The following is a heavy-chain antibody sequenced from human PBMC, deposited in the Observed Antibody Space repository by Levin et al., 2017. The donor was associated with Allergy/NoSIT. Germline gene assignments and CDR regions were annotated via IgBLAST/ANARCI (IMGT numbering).Heavy chain of an antibody. CDR2: ISGSGGDT. CDR3: AKSLGFNYGLPPDY. CDR1: GFTFNNFA. Sequence: LSLTCAASGFTFNNFAINWVRQTPGKGLEWVSSISGSGGDTFYADSVKGRFTISRDRSKNTVSLQMNSLRAEDTAVYYCAKSLGFNYGLPPDYWGQGTLVTVSS. D-gene: IGHD5-18*01. V-gene: IGHV3-23*01. J-gene: IGHJ4*02.